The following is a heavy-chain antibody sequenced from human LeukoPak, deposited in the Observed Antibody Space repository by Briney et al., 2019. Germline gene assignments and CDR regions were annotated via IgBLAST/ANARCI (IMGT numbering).Heavy chain of an antibody. CDR3: ARAQEKRFPYFDY. J-gene: IGHJ4*02. CDR1: GYTFTSYY. V-gene: IGHV1-46*01. D-gene: IGHD3-3*01. Sequence: ASVKVSCKASGYTFTSYYMHWVRQAPGQGLEWMGIINPSGGSTSYEQKFQGRVTMTRDMSTSTVYMELSSLRSEDTAVYYCARAQEKRFPYFDYWGQGTLVTVSS. CDR2: INPSGGST.